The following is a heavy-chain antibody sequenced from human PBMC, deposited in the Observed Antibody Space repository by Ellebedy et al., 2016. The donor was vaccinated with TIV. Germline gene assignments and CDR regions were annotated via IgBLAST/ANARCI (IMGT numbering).Heavy chain of an antibody. J-gene: IGHJ6*02. CDR2: ISGSGGSP. Sequence: GESLKISCAASGFTFSSYAMSWVRQAPGKGLEWVSAISGSGGSPYYADSVKGRFTISRNNSKNTLYLQMNSLRAEETVVYYCAKDRVAAITYYYYGMDVWGQGTTVTVSS. CDR1: GFTFSSYA. V-gene: IGHV3-23*01. CDR3: AKDRVAAITYYYYGMDV. D-gene: IGHD2-15*01.